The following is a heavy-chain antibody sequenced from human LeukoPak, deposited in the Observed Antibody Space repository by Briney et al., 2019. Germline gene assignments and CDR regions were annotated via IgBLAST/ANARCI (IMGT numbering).Heavy chain of an antibody. Sequence: PSETLSLTCTVSGGFINKYYWSWIRQPPGKGLEWIGYIYYSGSTNYNPSLQSRVTISVDTSKNQFSLKLSSVTAADTAVYYCARVWGNWYFDLWGRGTLVTVSS. CDR2: IYYSGST. V-gene: IGHV4-59*01. CDR1: GGFINKYY. J-gene: IGHJ2*01. D-gene: IGHD7-27*01. CDR3: ARVWGNWYFDL.